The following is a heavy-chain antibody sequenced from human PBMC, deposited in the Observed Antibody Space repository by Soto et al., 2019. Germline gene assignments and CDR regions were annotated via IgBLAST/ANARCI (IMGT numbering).Heavy chain of an antibody. Sequence: SVKVSCKASGGTFSSYAISWVRQAPGQGLEWMGGIIPIFGTANYAQKFQGRVTITADESTSTAYMELSSLRSEDTAVYYCASDYDSTHLNYYYYGMDVWGQGTTVTVSS. CDR3: ASDYDSTHLNYYYYGMDV. V-gene: IGHV1-69*13. J-gene: IGHJ6*02. CDR2: IIPIFGTA. D-gene: IGHD3-22*01. CDR1: GGTFSSYA.